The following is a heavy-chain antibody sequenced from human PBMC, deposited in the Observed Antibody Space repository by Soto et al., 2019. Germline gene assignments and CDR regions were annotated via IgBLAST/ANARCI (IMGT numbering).Heavy chain of an antibody. V-gene: IGHV3-7*03. CDR2: IKQDGSEK. D-gene: IGHD3-10*01. CDR3: AKDALLWFGELQCY. CDR1: GFTFSSYW. J-gene: IGHJ4*02. Sequence: PGGSLRLSCAASGFTFSSYWMSWVRQAPGKGLEWVANIKQDGSEKYYVDSVKGRFTISRDNAKNSLYLQMNSLRAEDTAVYYCAKDALLWFGELQCYWGQGTLVTVSS.